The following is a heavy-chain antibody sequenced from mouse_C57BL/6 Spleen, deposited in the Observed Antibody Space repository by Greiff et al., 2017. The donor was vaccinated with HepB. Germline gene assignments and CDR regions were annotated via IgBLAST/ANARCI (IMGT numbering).Heavy chain of an antibody. V-gene: IGHV1-15*01. CDR1: GYTFTDYE. CDR2: IDPETGGT. D-gene: IGHD1-1*01. J-gene: IGHJ3*01. Sequence: VKLMESGAELVRPGASVTLSCKASGYTFTDYEMHWVKQTPVHGLEWIGAIDPETGGTAYNQKFKGKAILTADKSSSTAYMELRSLTSADSAVYYCTREIYYYGGFAYWGQGTLVTVSA. CDR3: TREIYYYGGFAY.